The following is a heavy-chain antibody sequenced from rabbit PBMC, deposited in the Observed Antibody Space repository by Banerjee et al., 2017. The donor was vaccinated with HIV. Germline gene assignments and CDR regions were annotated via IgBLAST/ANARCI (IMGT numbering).Heavy chain of an antibody. CDR3: ARDAGTTYYSGYFNL. Sequence: QEQLKETGGGLVQPGGSLTLSCKASGFDVSSYYMSWVRQAPGKGLEWVGCIYAGSSGSTYYASWAKGRFTISKTSSTTVTLQMTSLTAADTATYFCARDAGTTYYSGYFNLWGQGTLVTVS. CDR1: GFDVSSYY. CDR2: IYAGSSGST. J-gene: IGHJ4*01. D-gene: IGHD8-1*01. V-gene: IGHV1S45*01.